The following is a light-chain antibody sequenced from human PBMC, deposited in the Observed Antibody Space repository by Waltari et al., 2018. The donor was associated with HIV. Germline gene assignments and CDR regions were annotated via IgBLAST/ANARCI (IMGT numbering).Light chain of an antibody. J-gene: IGLJ3*02. V-gene: IGLV1-51*02. CDR2: ENN. CDR1: SSNIGNNY. CDR3: GTWDSSLSASV. Sequence: QSVLTQSPSVSAAPGQKVTISCSGRSSNIGNNYVSWSQQFPGTAHKLLIYENNKRPSGIPDRFSGSKSGTSATLGITGLQTGDEANYYCGTWDSSLSASVFGGGTELTVL.